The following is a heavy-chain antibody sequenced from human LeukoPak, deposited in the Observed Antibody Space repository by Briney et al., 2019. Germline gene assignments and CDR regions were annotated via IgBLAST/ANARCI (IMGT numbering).Heavy chain of an antibody. CDR2: ISSSSSYI. D-gene: IGHD5-24*01. J-gene: IGHJ4*02. V-gene: IGHV3-21*01. CDR3: ARSRDGYNPKYFDY. Sequence: GGSLRLSCAASTFTVSSYSINWVRQAPGKGLEWVSSISSSSSYIYYADSVKGRFTISRDNAKNSLYLQMNSLRAEDTAVYYCARSRDGYNPKYFDYWGQGTLVTVSS. CDR1: TFTVSSYS.